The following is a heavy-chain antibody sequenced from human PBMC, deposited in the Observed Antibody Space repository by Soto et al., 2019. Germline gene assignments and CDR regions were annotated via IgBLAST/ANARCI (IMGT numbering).Heavy chain of an antibody. V-gene: IGHV3-33*01. CDR2: IWYDGSNK. CDR1: GFTFSSYG. Sequence: SLRLSCAASGFTFSSYGMHWVRQAPGKGLEWVAVIWYDGSNKYYADSVKGRFTISRDNSKNTLYLQMNSLRAEDTAVYYCARGNENYYMDVWGKGTTVTVSS. D-gene: IGHD1-1*01. J-gene: IGHJ6*03. CDR3: ARGNENYYMDV.